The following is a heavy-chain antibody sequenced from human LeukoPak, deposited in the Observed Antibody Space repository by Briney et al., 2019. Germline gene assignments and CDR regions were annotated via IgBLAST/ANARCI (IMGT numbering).Heavy chain of an antibody. CDR3: ARDRVAYCGGDCYSEWFDP. CDR2: ISAYNGNT. Sequence: ASVKVSCKASGYTFTSYGISWVRQAPGQGLEWMGWISAYNGNTNYAQKLQGRVTMTTDTSTSTAYMELRSLRSDDTAVYYSARDRVAYCGGDCYSEWFDPWGQGALVTVSS. V-gene: IGHV1-18*01. J-gene: IGHJ5*02. CDR1: GYTFTSYG. D-gene: IGHD2-21*02.